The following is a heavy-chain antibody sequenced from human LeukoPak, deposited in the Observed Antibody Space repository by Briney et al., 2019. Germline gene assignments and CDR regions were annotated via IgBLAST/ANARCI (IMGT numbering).Heavy chain of an antibody. Sequence: ASVKVSCKASGYTFTSYGISWVRQAPGQGLEWMGWISAYNGNTNYAQKLQGRVTMTTDTSTSTAYMELRSLRSDDTAVYYCASGRDYYDSSGYLDHAFDIWGQGTMVTVSS. CDR3: ASGRDYYDSSGYLDHAFDI. CDR1: GYTFTSYG. D-gene: IGHD3-22*01. V-gene: IGHV1-18*01. J-gene: IGHJ3*02. CDR2: ISAYNGNT.